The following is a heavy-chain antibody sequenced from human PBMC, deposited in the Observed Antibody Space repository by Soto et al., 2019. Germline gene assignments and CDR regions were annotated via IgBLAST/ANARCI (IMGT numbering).Heavy chain of an antibody. D-gene: IGHD3-10*02. CDR1: GFAFSTYG. CDR2: ISYDGSNK. CDR3: AKSWSGFSTSMVSPGIDY. Sequence: QVQLVESGGGVVQPGRSLRLSCATSGFAFSTYGMHWVRQAPGKGLEWMAVISYDGSNKYYADSVKGRFTISRDNSKKTRYLQVNGLRSEDTAVYYCAKSWSGFSTSMVSPGIDYWGQGTLVIVSS. V-gene: IGHV3-30*18. J-gene: IGHJ4*02.